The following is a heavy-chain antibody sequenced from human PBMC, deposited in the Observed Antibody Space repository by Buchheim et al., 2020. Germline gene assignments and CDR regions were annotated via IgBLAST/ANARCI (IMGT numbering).Heavy chain of an antibody. CDR2: NYHSGSP. V-gene: IGHV4-30-2*01. CDR3: ARGYRFSYYFDY. CDR1: GDPITSGPYS. D-gene: IGHD3-16*01. J-gene: IGHJ4*02. Sequence: QLQLQESDSGLVKPSQTLSLTCAVSGDPITSGPYSWSWVRQRPGKGLEWIGYNYHSGSPNYNPSLKGRVIISVEKSKYQFSLNLRSMTAADTAVYYCARGYRFSYYFDYWGQGTL.